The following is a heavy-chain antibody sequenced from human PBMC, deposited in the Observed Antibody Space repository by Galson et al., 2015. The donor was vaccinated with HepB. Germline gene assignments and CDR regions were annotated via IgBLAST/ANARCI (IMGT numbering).Heavy chain of an antibody. V-gene: IGHV3-15*01. CDR3: TTDIFTAGTYYYYGMDV. CDR1: GFTFSNAW. Sequence: SLRLSCAASGFTFSNAWMSWVRQAPGKGLEWVGRIKSKTDGGTTDYAAPVKGRFTISRDDSKNTLYLQMNSLKTEDTAVYHCTTDIFTAGTYYYYGMDVWGQGTTVTVSS. D-gene: IGHD3-3*01. CDR2: IKSKTDGGTT. J-gene: IGHJ6*02.